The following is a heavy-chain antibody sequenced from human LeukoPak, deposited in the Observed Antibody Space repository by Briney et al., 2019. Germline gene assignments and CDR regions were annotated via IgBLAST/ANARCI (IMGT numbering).Heavy chain of an antibody. V-gene: IGHV5-51*01. D-gene: IGHD2-2*01. CDR2: IYPGDSDT. Sequence: GESLKISCKASGFSFSTYWIAWVRPMSGEGLEWMGIIYPGDSDTKYSTSFQGQVTMSVDKSISTAYLQWSSLKASDTAMYYCARLGYCGSASCYYGMDVWGQGTTVTVSS. CDR3: ARLGYCGSASCYYGMDV. J-gene: IGHJ6*02. CDR1: GFSFSTYW.